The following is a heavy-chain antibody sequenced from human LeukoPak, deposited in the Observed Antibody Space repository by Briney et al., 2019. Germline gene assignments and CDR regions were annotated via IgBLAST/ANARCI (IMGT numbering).Heavy chain of an antibody. CDR3: ASSSRPHYYYYYMDV. D-gene: IGHD2-2*01. V-gene: IGHV1-69*05. CDR2: IIPIFGTA. CDR1: GGTFSSYA. J-gene: IGHJ6*03. Sequence: ASVKVSCKASGGTFSSYAISWVRQAPGQGLEWMGGIIPIFGTANYAQKFQGRVAITTDESTSTAYMELSSLRSEDTAVYYCASSSRPHYYYYYMDVWGKGTTVTVSS.